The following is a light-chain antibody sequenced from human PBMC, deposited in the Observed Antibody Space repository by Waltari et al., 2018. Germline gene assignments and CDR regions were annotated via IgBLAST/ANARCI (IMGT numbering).Light chain of an antibody. CDR2: DAS. CDR3: QQRSSWLPLT. J-gene: IGKJ4*01. CDR1: HNISRY. Sequence: EVVLTQSPATLSLSPGERATLSCRASHNISRYLGWYQQTPGQPPRLLIYDASNGATGVPDRVTGSGSGTDFTLTISSLEPEDLAVYYCQQRSSWLPLTFGGGTKVEIK. V-gene: IGKV3-11*01.